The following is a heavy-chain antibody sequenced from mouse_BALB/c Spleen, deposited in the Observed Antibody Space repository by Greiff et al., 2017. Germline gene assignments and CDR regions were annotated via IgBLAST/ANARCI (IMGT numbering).Heavy chain of an antibody. CDR3: ARDDGYWFAY. D-gene: IGHD2-3*01. J-gene: IGHJ3*01. CDR1: GYTFTDHN. CDR2: INPNNGGT. Sequence: EVQLQQSGPELVKPGASVKIPCKASGYTFTDHNMDWVKQSHGKSLEWIGDINPNNGGTIYNQKFKGKATLTVDKSSSTAYMELRSLTSEDTAVYYCARDDGYWFAYWGQGTLVTVSA. V-gene: IGHV1-18*01.